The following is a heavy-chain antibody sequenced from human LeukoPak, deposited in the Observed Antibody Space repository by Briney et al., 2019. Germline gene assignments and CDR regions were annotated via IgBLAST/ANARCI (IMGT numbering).Heavy chain of an antibody. CDR2: IYYSGST. D-gene: IGHD3-16*02. CDR3: ARGYPEYFQH. J-gene: IGHJ1*01. V-gene: IGHV4-59*01. Sequence: GSLRLSCAASGFTFSSYAMSWVRQAPGKGLEWIGYIYYSGSTNYNPSLKSRVTISVDTSKNQFSLKLSSVTAADTAVYYCARGYPEYFQHWGQGTLVTVSS. CDR1: GFTFSSYA.